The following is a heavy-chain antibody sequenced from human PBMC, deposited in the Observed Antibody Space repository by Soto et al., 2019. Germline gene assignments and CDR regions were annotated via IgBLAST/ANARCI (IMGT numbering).Heavy chain of an antibody. CDR3: ARPFIVGSTTLGY. CDR2: ITRDSNHI. V-gene: IGHV3-21*01. CDR1: GFTFTAYT. D-gene: IGHD1-26*01. Sequence: GGSLRLSCAASGFTFTAYTINWVRQAPGKGLEWVASITRDSNHIYFADSVKGRFTLSRDDAKNSVYLQMNSLRAEDTAIYFCARPFIVGSTTLGYWGQGTLVTVSS. J-gene: IGHJ4*02.